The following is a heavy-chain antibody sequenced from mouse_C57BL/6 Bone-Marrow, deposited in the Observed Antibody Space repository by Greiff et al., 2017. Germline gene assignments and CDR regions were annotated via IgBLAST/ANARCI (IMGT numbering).Heavy chain of an antibody. V-gene: IGHV1-63*01. J-gene: IGHJ3*01. CDR3: ATGDWFAY. CDR1: GYTFTNYW. D-gene: IGHD4-1*01. CDR2: IYPGGGYT. Sequence: VQLQQSGAELVRPGTSVKMSCKASGYTFTNYWIGWAKPRPGHGLEWIGDIYPGGGYTNYNEKFKGKATLTADKSSSTAYMQFSSLTSEDSAIYYCATGDWFAYWGQGTLVTVSA.